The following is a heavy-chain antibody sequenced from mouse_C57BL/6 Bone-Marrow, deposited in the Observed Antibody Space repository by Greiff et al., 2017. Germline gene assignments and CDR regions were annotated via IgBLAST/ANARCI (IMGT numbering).Heavy chain of an antibody. D-gene: IGHD1-1*01. CDR1: GFNIKDYY. J-gene: IGHJ3*01. V-gene: IGHV14-1*01. Sequence: VQLQQSGAELVRPGASVKLSCTASGFNIKDYYMHWVKQRPEQGLEWIGRIDPEDGDTEYAPKFQGKATMTADTSSSTAYLQLSSLTSEDTAVYYCTTTYYYGSSSPWFAYWGQGTLVTVSA. CDR3: TTTYYYGSSSPWFAY. CDR2: IDPEDGDT.